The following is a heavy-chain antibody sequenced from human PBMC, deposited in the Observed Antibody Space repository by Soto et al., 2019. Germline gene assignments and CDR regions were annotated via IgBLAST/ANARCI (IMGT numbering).Heavy chain of an antibody. CDR1: GYTFTSYD. CDR2: MNPNSGNT. CDR3: AIAIYDFWSGYYVADNWFDA. J-gene: IGHJ5*02. D-gene: IGHD3-3*01. Sequence: QVQLVQSGAEVKKPGASVKVSCKASGYTFTSYDINWVRQATGEGLEWMGWMNPNSGNTGYAQKFQGRVTMTRNTSISTAYMELSSLRSEDTAVYYCAIAIYDFWSGYYVADNWFDAWGQGTLVTVSS. V-gene: IGHV1-8*01.